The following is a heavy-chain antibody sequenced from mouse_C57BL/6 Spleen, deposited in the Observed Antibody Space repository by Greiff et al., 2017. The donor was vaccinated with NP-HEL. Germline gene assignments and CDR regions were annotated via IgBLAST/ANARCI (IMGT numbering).Heavy chain of an antibody. CDR1: GYTFTDYE. CDR3: TRSGYYYGSSYWFAY. Sequence: VKLMESGAELVRPGASVTLSCKASGYTFTDYEMHWVKQTPVHGLEWIGAIDPETGGTAYNQKFKGKAILTADKSSSTAYMELRSLTSEDSAVYYCTRSGYYYGSSYWFAYWGQGTLVTVSA. D-gene: IGHD1-1*01. CDR2: IDPETGGT. J-gene: IGHJ3*01. V-gene: IGHV1-15*01.